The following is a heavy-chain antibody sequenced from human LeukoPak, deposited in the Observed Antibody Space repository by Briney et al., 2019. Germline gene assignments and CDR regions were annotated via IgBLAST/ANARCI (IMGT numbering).Heavy chain of an antibody. J-gene: IGHJ4*02. V-gene: IGHV4-61*02. CDR3: ARGPTYCSSSSCLQGE. Sequence: SQTLSLTCTVSGGSISSGSCYWSWIRQPAGKGLEWIGRIYTSGSTNYNPSLKSRVTISVDTSKNQFSLKLSSVTAADTAVYYCARGPTYCSSSSCLQGEWGQGTLVTVSS. D-gene: IGHD2-15*01. CDR1: GGSISSGSCY. CDR2: IYTSGST.